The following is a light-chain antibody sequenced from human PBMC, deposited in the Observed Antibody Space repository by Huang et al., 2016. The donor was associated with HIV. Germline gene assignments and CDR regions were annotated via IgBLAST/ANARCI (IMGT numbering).Light chain of an antibody. CDR3: QQTNGFPLT. CDR2: DTS. Sequence: IQMTQSPSTVSASVGDRVTITCRASQGISRWLAWYQQKPGTAPKLLIYDTSTTQRGVPSRFSGSGSGTDFTLIISGLQPEDFATYYCQQTNGFPLTFGGGTKVEV. V-gene: IGKV1-12*01. CDR1: QGISRW. J-gene: IGKJ4*01.